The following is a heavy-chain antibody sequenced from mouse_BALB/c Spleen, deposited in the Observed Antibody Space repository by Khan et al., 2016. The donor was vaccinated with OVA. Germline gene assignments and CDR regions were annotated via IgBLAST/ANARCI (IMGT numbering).Heavy chain of an antibody. D-gene: IGHD2-3*01. CDR1: GYSFPSDYA. CDR2: ISYSVST. Sequence: DVKLQESGPGLVKPSQSLSLTCTVTGYSFPSDYAGNWIRQFPGNKLEWMGYISYSVSTTYTPALKIRFSITRDPSKNNFFLQLNSVTTEDTATYYCARDGSRYNYAMDYWGQGTSVTVSS. CDR3: ARDGSRYNYAMDY. V-gene: IGHV3-2*02. J-gene: IGHJ4*01.